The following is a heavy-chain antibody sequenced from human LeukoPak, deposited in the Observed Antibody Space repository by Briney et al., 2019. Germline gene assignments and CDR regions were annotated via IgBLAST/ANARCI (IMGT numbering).Heavy chain of an antibody. CDR3: ARDYDSSGYYYP. Sequence: ASLKVSCKASGSTFTRYYMHRVRQSPGQRLEWMGWINPNSGSTNYAQKFQGRVTMTRDKSISTAYMELRRLRADDTAVYYCARDYDSSGYYYPWGQGTLVTVSS. CDR2: INPNSGST. J-gene: IGHJ5*02. CDR1: GSTFTRYY. V-gene: IGHV1-2*02. D-gene: IGHD3-22*01.